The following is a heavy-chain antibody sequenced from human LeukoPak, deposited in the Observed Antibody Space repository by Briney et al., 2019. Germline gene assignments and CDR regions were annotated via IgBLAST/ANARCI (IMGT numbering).Heavy chain of an antibody. CDR3: ARELYGDYSNWFEP. Sequence: GRSLRLSCAASGFTFTGYGMHWVRQAPGKGLEWVAVIWYDGSNTYYAHSFKGRFTISRANSKNTLYLQMNSLRAEDTGAYYCARELYGDYSNWFEPWGQGTLVTVSS. V-gene: IGHV3-33*01. CDR2: IWYDGSNT. D-gene: IGHD4-17*01. CDR1: GFTFTGYG. J-gene: IGHJ5*02.